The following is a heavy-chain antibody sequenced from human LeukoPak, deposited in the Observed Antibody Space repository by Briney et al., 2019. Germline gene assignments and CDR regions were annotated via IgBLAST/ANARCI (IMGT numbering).Heavy chain of an antibody. CDR3: VRGGLGVSRSYYLDY. CDR2: ISGTGGST. J-gene: IGHJ4*02. CDR1: GFTVSSNY. V-gene: IGHV3-23*01. D-gene: IGHD3-16*01. Sequence: GGSLRLSCAASGFTVSSNYMSWVRQAPAKGLEWVATISGTGGSTYYADSVKGRFTVSRDRSKNTVYLQINSLRAEDTAVYYCVRGGLGVSRSYYLDYWGQGTLVTVSS.